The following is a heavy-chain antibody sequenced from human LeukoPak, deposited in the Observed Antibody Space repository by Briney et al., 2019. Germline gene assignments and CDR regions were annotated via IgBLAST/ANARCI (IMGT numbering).Heavy chain of an antibody. V-gene: IGHV3-7*01. CDR3: ARVGRQQLVLPWDY. CDR2: IKQDGSEK. Sequence: PGGSLRLSCAASGFTFSSYWMSWVRQAPGKGLEWVANIKQDGSEKYYVDSVKGRFTISRDNAKNSLYLQMNSLRAEDTAVYYCARVGRQQLVLPWDYWGQGTLVTVSS. J-gene: IGHJ4*02. CDR1: GFTFSSYW. D-gene: IGHD6-13*01.